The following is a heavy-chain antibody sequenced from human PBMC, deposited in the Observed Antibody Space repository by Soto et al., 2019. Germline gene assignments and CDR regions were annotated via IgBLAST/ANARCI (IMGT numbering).Heavy chain of an antibody. CDR2: IYYSGST. CDR3: ARDSSSHTPHPNYFEY. D-gene: IGHD6-6*01. J-gene: IGHJ4*02. CDR1: CGSISSYY. Sequence: SETLSLTCTVSCGSISSYYWSCIRQPPWKGLEWIVYIYYSGSTNYNPSLKSRVTISVDTSKNQFSLKLSSVTAADTAVYYCARDSSSHTPHPNYFEYWGQGTMVTLSS. V-gene: IGHV4-59*01.